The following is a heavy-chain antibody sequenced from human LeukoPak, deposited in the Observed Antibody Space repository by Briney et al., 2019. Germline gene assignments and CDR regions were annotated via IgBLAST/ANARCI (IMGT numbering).Heavy chain of an antibody. CDR3: AREVRSTSCHFDY. J-gene: IGHJ4*02. CDR2: INPNSGGT. Sequence: ASVKVSCKASGYTFTGYYMHWVRQAPGQGLEWMGRINPNSGGTNYAQKFQGRVTMSRDTSISTAYMELSRLRSDDTAVYYCAREVRSTSCHFDYWGQGTLVTVSS. CDR1: GYTFTGYY. V-gene: IGHV1-2*06. D-gene: IGHD2-2*01.